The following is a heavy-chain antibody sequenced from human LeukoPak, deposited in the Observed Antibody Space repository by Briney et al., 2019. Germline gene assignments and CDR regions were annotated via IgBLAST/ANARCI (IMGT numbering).Heavy chain of an antibody. J-gene: IGHJ4*02. D-gene: IGHD3-16*01. CDR1: GFTFSSYG. Sequence: GRSLRLSCAASGFTFSSYGMHWVRQAPGKGLEWVAVIWYDGTNKYYADSVKGRFTISRDNSKNTLYLQMNSLRAEDTAVYYCARENRRGDLNYWGQGTLVTVSS. CDR3: ARENRRGDLNY. V-gene: IGHV3-33*01. CDR2: IWYDGTNK.